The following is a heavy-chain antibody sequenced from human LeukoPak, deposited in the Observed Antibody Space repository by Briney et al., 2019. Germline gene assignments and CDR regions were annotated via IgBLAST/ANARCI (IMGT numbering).Heavy chain of an antibody. CDR2: ITWNSGTI. Sequence: SLKLSCEASGFTFTDYAMHWVRQGPGKGLEWVSGITWNSGTISYADSVKGRFTISRDNAKNSLYLQMNSLRAEDTALYYCAKDVTGTGAFDIWGQGTMVTVSS. J-gene: IGHJ3*02. D-gene: IGHD1-7*01. V-gene: IGHV3-9*01. CDR1: GFTFTDYA. CDR3: AKDVTGTGAFDI.